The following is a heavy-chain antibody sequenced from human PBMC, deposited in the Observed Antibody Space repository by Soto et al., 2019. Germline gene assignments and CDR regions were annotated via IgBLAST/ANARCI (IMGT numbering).Heavy chain of an antibody. Sequence: GGSLRLSCAASGFTFSSYAMSWVRQAPGKGLEWVSGISGTGGSTYYADSVKGRFTFSRDNSKNTLYLQMNSLRAEDTALYYCAKDRKRGSGWYWDYWGQATLVTVSS. V-gene: IGHV3-23*01. CDR3: AKDRKRGSGWYWDY. CDR1: GFTFSSYA. D-gene: IGHD6-19*01. CDR2: ISGTGGST. J-gene: IGHJ4*02.